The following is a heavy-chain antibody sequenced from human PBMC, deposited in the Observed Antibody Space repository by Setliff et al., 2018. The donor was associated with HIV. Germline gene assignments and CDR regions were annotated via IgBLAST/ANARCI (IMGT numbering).Heavy chain of an antibody. Sequence: GESLKISCKGSGFTFTDYWIGWVRQMPGKGLEWMRIIYPGDSDTRYSPSFQGQVTISADRSITTAYLQWSSLTASDTATYYCIRRRRAPGTADLESYWGQGTLVTVSS. CDR2: IYPGDSDT. V-gene: IGHV5-51*01. J-gene: IGHJ4*02. CDR3: IRRRRAPGTADLESY. D-gene: IGHD2-21*02. CDR1: GFTFTDYW.